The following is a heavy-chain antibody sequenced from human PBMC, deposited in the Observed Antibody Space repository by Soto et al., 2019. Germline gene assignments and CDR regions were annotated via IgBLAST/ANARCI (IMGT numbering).Heavy chain of an antibody. CDR3: ARRIQLYNWFDP. J-gene: IGHJ5*02. Sequence: QVQLQESGPGLVKPSETLSLTCTVSGGSISSYYWSWIRQPPGKGLEWIGYIYYSGSTNYNPSLTSRVTISVDTSKNQFSLKLSSVTAADTAVYYCARRIQLYNWFDPWGQGTLVTVSS. CDR2: IYYSGST. D-gene: IGHD5-18*01. V-gene: IGHV4-59*08. CDR1: GGSISSYY.